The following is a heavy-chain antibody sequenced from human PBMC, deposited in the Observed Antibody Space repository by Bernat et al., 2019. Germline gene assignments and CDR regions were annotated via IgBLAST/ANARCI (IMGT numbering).Heavy chain of an antibody. J-gene: IGHJ4*01. CDR2: ISYDGSNK. CDR1: GFTFSSYA. D-gene: IGHD3-10*01. Sequence: QVQLVESGGGVVQPGRSLRLSCAASGFTFSSYAMHWVRQAPGKGLEWVAVISYDGSNKYYADSVKGRFTISRDNSKNTLYLQMNSLRAEDTAVYYCARDLGFGESYYIDDWGQGTLVTVSS. V-gene: IGHV3-30-3*01. CDR3: ARDLGFGESYYIDD.